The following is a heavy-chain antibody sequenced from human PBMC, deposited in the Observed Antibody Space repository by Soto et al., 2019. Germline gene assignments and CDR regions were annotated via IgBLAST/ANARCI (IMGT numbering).Heavy chain of an antibody. CDR2: ISDNGGKT. Sequence: PGGSLRLSCAASEFTFSNYAMSWVRQAPGKGLEWVSSISDNGGKTYYADSVKGTFTISRDNSKNTLYLQMNSLRAEDTAVYYCAKDRYGDYHSFAFWGQGTLVTVS. D-gene: IGHD4-17*01. J-gene: IGHJ4*02. V-gene: IGHV3-23*01. CDR1: EFTFSNYA. CDR3: AKDRYGDYHSFAF.